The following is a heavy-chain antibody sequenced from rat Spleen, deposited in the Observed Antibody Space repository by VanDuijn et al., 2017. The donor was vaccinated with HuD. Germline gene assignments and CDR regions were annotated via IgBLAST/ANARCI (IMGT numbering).Heavy chain of an antibody. CDR3: ASEGYYDGYLYVMDA. V-gene: IGHV2-30*01. CDR2: IWTDGNT. D-gene: IGHD1-12*03. Sequence: QVQLKESGPGLVQPSQTLSLTCTVSGFSLTSYNVHWVRQSTGKGLEWLGLIWTDGNTGYNSALKSRLSISRDTSKSQVFLKMSSLQTEDTATYYCASEGYYDGYLYVMDAWGQGASVTVSS. CDR1: GFSLTSYN. J-gene: IGHJ4*01.